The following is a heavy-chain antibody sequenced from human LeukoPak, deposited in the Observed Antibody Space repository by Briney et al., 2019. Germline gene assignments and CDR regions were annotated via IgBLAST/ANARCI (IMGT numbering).Heavy chain of an antibody. CDR1: GYTFTDYY. D-gene: IGHD2/OR15-2a*01. CDR3: ATEVFYGPNPLFDY. V-gene: IGHV1-69-2*01. CDR2: VDPEDGET. Sequence: GATVKISCKASGYTFTDYYMHWVQQAPGKGLEWMGRVDPEDGETIYAEKFQGRVSITADTSTDTAYMELSSLRSEDTAVYYCATEVFYGPNPLFDYWGQGTLVTVSS. J-gene: IGHJ4*02.